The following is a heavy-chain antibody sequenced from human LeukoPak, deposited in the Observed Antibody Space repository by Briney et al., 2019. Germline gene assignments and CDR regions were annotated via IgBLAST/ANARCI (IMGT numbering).Heavy chain of an antibody. J-gene: IGHJ4*02. V-gene: IGHV4-34*01. CDR1: GGSFSGYY. Sequence: PSETLSLTCAVYGGSFSGYYWSWIRQPPGKGLEWIGEINHSGSTNYNPPLKSRVTISVDTSKNQFSLKLSSVTAADTAVYYCAREEDTASYWGQGTLVTVSS. D-gene: IGHD5-18*01. CDR2: INHSGST. CDR3: AREEDTASY.